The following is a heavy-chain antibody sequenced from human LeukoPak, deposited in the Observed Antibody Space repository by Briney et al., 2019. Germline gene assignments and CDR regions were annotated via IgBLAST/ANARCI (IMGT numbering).Heavy chain of an antibody. CDR1: GGSISSYH. J-gene: IGHJ3*02. V-gene: IGHV4-59*08. Sequence: PSETLSLTCSVSGGSISSYHWIWIRQPPGKGLEWIGYIHYSGSTNYNPSLKSRVTTSVDTSKKQFSLKLRSVTAADTAVYYCARSVSWGLLVRDDAFDIWGQGTMVTVSS. CDR3: ARSVSWGLLVRDDAFDI. D-gene: IGHD2-21*01. CDR2: IHYSGST.